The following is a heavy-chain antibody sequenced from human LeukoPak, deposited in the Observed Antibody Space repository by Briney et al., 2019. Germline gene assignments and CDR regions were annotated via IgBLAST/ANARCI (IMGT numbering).Heavy chain of an antibody. D-gene: IGHD5-12*01. CDR1: GYTFTDYY. CDR2: INPNSGGT. J-gene: IGHJ4*02. V-gene: IGHV1-2*02. CDR3: ARGRHKVATITRSFDY. Sequence: ASVKVSCKASGYTFTDYYMHWVRQAPGQGLEWMGWINPNSGGTNYAQKFQGRVTMTRDTSIYTAYMELSRLRSDDTAVYYCARGRHKVATITRSFDYWGQGTLVTVSS.